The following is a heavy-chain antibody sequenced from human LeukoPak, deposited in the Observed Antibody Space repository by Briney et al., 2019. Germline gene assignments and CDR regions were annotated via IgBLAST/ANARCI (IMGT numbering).Heavy chain of an antibody. Sequence: SETLSLTCTVSGGSISSYYWSWIRQPPGKGLEWIGYIYYSGSTNYNPSLKSRVTISVDTSKNQFSLKLSSVTAADTAVYYCARTGVVTPDFDYWGQGTLVTVSS. D-gene: IGHD4-23*01. CDR2: IYYSGST. V-gene: IGHV4-59*01. CDR1: GGSISSYY. CDR3: ARTGVVTPDFDY. J-gene: IGHJ4*02.